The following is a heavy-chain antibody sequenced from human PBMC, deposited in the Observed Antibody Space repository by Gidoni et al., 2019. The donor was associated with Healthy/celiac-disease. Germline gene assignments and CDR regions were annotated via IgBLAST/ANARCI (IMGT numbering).Heavy chain of an antibody. J-gene: IGHJ4*02. V-gene: IGHV3-30*18. CDR2: ISYDGSNK. Sequence: QVQLVESGGGVVQPGRSLRLSCAASGFTFSSYGMHWVRQAPGKGLEWVAVISYDGSNKYYADSVKGRVTISRDNSKNTLYLQMNSLRAEDTAVYYCAKGRYSSSWIDYWGQGTLVTVSS. D-gene: IGHD6-13*01. CDR1: GFTFSSYG. CDR3: AKGRYSSSWIDY.